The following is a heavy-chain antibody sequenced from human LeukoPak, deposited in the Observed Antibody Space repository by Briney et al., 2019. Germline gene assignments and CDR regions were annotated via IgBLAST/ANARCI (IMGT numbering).Heavy chain of an antibody. J-gene: IGHJ5*02. D-gene: IGHD6-13*01. CDR1: GFTFRNYW. CDR2: IKQDEIEK. V-gene: IGHV3-7*03. Sequence: GGSPRLSCAASGFTFRNYWMHWVRQAPGKGLEWVANIKQDEIEKYYVDSVKGRFTISRDNAKNSLYLQMNSLRAEDTAVYYCARGGAYSSSWYGALNWFDPWGQGTLVTVSS. CDR3: ARGGAYSSSWYGALNWFDP.